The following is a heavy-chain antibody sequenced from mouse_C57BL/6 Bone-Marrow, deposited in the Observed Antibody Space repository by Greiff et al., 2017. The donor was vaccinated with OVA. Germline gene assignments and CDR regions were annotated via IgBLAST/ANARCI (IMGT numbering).Heavy chain of an antibody. CDR1: GFTFSSYG. Sequence: EVKVVESGGDLVKPGGSLKLSCAASGFTFSSYGMSWVRQTPDKRLEWVATISSGGSYTYYPDSVKGRFTISRDNAKNTLYLQMSSLKSEDTAMYYGARRGYGNYWYFDVWGTGTTVTVSS. D-gene: IGHD2-1*01. V-gene: IGHV5-6*02. CDR2: ISSGGSYT. CDR3: ARRGYGNYWYFDV. J-gene: IGHJ1*03.